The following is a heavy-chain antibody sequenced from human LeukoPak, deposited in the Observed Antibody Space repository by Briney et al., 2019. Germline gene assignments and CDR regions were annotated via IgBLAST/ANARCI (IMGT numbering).Heavy chain of an antibody. J-gene: IGHJ6*02. CDR2: ISASGGTT. Sequence: GGSLRLSCAASRFTFSSYAMTWVRQAPGKGLEWVSVISASGGTTFYADSVKGRFTISGDNSKNTLYLQMNGLRAEDSAIYYCANKVPGSNPMDVWGQGTTVIVSS. CDR1: RFTFSSYA. D-gene: IGHD6-13*01. V-gene: IGHV3-23*01. CDR3: ANKVPGSNPMDV.